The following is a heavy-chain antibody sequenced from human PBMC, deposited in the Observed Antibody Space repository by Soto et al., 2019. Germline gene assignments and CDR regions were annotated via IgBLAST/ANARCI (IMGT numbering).Heavy chain of an antibody. J-gene: IGHJ6*02. CDR1: GLSVSSDY. Sequence: VGSLRLSCAASGLSVSSDYMSWVRQAPGKGLEWVSLIYSGVDTYYADSVKARFTISRDISSNTIYLHMTSLRDDDTAIYYCTRAGSDPGNFYISNYYAMDVWGRGTTLTVS. CDR3: TRAGSDPGNFYISNYYAMDV. CDR2: IYSGVDT. D-gene: IGHD1-1*01. V-gene: IGHV3-53*01.